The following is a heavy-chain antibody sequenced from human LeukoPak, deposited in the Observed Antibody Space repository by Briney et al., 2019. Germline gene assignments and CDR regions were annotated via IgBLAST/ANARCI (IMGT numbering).Heavy chain of an antibody. J-gene: IGHJ5*02. Sequence: SVKVSCKGFGYTFTGYYMHLVRQAPGQGVGGMGRIIPILGIANYAQKFQGRVTITADKSTSTAYMELSSLRSEDTAVYYCARELSTVPCWFDPWGQGTLVTVSS. D-gene: IGHD2-2*01. CDR1: GYTFTGYY. CDR3: ARELSTVPCWFDP. CDR2: IIPILGIA. V-gene: IGHV1-69*04.